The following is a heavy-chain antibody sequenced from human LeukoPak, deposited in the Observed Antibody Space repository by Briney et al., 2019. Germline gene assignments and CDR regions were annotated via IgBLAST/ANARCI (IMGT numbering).Heavy chain of an antibody. CDR3: ARGLNTVTQIMTS. D-gene: IGHD4-17*01. CDR2: LYSDGTT. Sequence: PGGSLRLSCAASGFTVSNNFMSWVRQAPAKGLERVSILYSDGTTLYSDSVKGRFSISRDNSKNTLYLHMSNLRTEDTAIYYCARGLNTVTQIMTSWGQGTLVTVSS. CDR1: GFTVSNNF. V-gene: IGHV3-66*02. J-gene: IGHJ5*02.